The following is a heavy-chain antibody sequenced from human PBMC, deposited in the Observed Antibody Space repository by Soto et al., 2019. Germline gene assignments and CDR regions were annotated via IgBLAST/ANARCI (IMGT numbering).Heavy chain of an antibody. CDR3: ATSGYSSSWYSYLDY. Sequence: GGSLRLSCAASGFTFDDYAMHWVRQAPGKGLEWVSGISWNSGSIGYADSVKGRFTISRDNAKNSLYLQMNSLRAEDTALYYCATSGYSSSWYSYLDYWGQGTLVTVSS. D-gene: IGHD6-13*01. CDR2: ISWNSGSI. J-gene: IGHJ4*02. CDR1: GFTFDDYA. V-gene: IGHV3-9*01.